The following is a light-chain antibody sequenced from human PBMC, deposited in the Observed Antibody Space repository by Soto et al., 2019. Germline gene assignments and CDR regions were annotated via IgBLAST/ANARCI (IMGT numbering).Light chain of an antibody. CDR2: LGS. V-gene: IGKV2-28*01. J-gene: IGKJ5*01. CDR1: QSLLHSNGYNY. Sequence: DIVMTQSPLSLPVTPGEPASISFRSRQSLLHSNGYNYLDWYLQKPGQSPQLLIYLGSNRASGVPDRFSGSGSGTDFTLKISRVEAEDVGVYYCMQALQTPPTFGQGTRLEIK. CDR3: MQALQTPPT.